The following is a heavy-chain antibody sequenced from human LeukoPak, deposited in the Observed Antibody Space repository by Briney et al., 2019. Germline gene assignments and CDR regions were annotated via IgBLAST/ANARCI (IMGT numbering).Heavy chain of an antibody. CDR3: ARGTLWFGELCAAFDI. V-gene: IGHV1-2*02. CDR2: INPNSGGT. Sequence: ASVKVSCKASGYTFTGYYTHWVRQAPGQGLEWMGWINPNSGGTNYAQKFQGRVTMTRDTSISTAYMELSRLRSDDTAVYYCARGTLWFGELCAAFDIWGQGTMVTVSS. D-gene: IGHD3-10*01. CDR1: GYTFTGYY. J-gene: IGHJ3*02.